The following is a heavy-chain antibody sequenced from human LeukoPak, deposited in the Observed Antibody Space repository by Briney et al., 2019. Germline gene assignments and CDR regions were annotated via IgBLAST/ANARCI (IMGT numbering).Heavy chain of an antibody. Sequence: GGSRRLSCAASGFSFITYAMNWVRQAPGKGLEWVSGISGTGSAVGYADSVKGRFTVSRDTSKRTVYLQMSGLRVDDTAVYYCVKGSGTHYYFYYMGVWGKGTPVTVSS. CDR3: VKGSGTHYYFYYMGV. J-gene: IGHJ6*03. CDR2: ISGTGSAV. D-gene: IGHD1-26*01. CDR1: GFSFITYA. V-gene: IGHV3-23*01.